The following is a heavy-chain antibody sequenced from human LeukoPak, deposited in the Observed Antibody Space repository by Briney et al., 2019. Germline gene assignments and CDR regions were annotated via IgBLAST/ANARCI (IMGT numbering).Heavy chain of an antibody. CDR2: INHSGST. V-gene: IGHV4-34*01. D-gene: IGHD6-19*01. CDR1: GGSFSGYY. Sequence: SETLSLTCAVYGGSFSGYYWSWIRQPPGKGLEWIGEINHSGSTNHNPSLKSRVTISVDTSKNQFYLKLSSVTAADTAVYDCARLAVGGWDVRYWGQGTLVTVSS. J-gene: IGHJ4*02. CDR3: ARLAVGGWDVRY.